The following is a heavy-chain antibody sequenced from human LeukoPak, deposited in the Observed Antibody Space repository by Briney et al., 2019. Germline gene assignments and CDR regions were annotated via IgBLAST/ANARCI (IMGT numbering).Heavy chain of an antibody. D-gene: IGHD4-17*01. CDR1: GFSLSDYY. CDR3: AREFSFRGDSTLTTLRYFDY. Sequence: GGSLRLSCAASGFSLSDYYMTWIRQAAGKGLEWVSYISGSSTYTNYADPVKGRFTISRDNAKNSLYLQMDSLRAEDTAVYFCAREFSFRGDSTLTTLRYFDYWGQGTLVTVSS. J-gene: IGHJ4*02. CDR2: ISGSSTYT. V-gene: IGHV3-11*05.